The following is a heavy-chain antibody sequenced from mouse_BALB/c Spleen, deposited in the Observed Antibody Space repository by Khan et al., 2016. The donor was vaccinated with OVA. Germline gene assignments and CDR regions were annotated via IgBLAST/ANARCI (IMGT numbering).Heavy chain of an antibody. CDR3: SSRLGRYYAIDY. J-gene: IGHJ4*01. Sequence: VQLQESGPGLVKPSQSLSLTCTVTGYSITRDYAWNWIRQFPGNKLEWMGYISNSGSTTYNPSLKSRITITRDTSKNRFFLQLNSVTTEDTATYYCSSRLGRYYAIDYWGQGTSVTVSS. CDR1: GYSITRDYA. D-gene: IGHD4-1*01. CDR2: ISNSGST. V-gene: IGHV3-2*02.